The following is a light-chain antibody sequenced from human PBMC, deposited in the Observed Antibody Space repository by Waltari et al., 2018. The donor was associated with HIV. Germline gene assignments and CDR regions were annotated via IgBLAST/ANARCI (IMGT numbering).Light chain of an antibody. CDR2: EVS. V-gene: IGLV2-23*02. CDR1: SRDVGGYNL. J-gene: IGLJ2*01. Sequence: QSALTQPASVSGSPGQSLTISCTGTSRDVGGYNLVSWYQQHPGKAPKLIIYEVSKRPSGVSNRFSGSKSGNTASLTISGLQAEDEADYYCCAYAGSTTYVIFGGGTKLTVL. CDR3: CAYAGSTTYVI.